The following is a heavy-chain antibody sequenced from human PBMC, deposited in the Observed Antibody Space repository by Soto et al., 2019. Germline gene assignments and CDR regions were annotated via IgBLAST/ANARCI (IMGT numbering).Heavy chain of an antibody. CDR1: GFIFSGSA. CDR2: ILSKAGNYAT. CDR3: IRGGSPYYYDY. V-gene: IGHV3-73*01. Sequence: EVQLVESGGGLVQPGGSLKLSCAASGFIFSGSAVHWVRQPSGKGLEWVGRILSKAGNYATAYPASMKGRFTIPRDDSENTAFLQMNSLKTEDTAVYYCIRGGSPYYYDYWGQGALVAVSS. J-gene: IGHJ4*02.